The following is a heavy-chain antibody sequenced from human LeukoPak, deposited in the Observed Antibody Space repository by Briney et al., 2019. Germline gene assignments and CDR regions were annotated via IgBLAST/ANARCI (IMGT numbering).Heavy chain of an antibody. CDR1: GGSISNYY. J-gene: IGHJ2*01. CDR3: ATAPYFDL. CDR2: IYYSGST. V-gene: IGHV4-59*01. Sequence: PSETLSLTCTVSGGSISNYYWSWIRQPPGKGLEWIGYIYYSGSTNYNPSLKSRVTISVDTSKNQFSLKLSSVTAADTAVYYCATAPYFDLWGRGTLVTVSS.